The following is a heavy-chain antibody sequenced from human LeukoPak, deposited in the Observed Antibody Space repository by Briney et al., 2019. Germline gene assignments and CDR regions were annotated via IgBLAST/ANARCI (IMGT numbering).Heavy chain of an antibody. J-gene: IGHJ5*02. Sequence: SETLSLTCTVSGGSISSYYWSWIRQPPGKGLEWIGYIYYSGSTNYNPSLKSRVTISVDTSKNQFSLKLSSVTAADTAVYYCARGGAVAGKINWFDPWGQGTLVTVSS. CDR3: ARGGAVAGKINWFDP. CDR2: IYYSGST. D-gene: IGHD6-19*01. CDR1: GGSISSYY. V-gene: IGHV4-59*01.